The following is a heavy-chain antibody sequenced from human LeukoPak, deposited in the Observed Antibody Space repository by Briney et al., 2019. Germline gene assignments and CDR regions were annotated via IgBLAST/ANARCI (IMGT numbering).Heavy chain of an antibody. CDR3: ARVYSNYDPAAMDV. CDR2: ISSSGSPI. V-gene: IGHV3-48*03. CDR1: GFTFNSDE. D-gene: IGHD4-11*01. Sequence: GGSLRLSCAASGFTFNSDEMNWVRQAPGEGLEWVSYISSSGSPIYYADSVEGRFTISRDNAKNSLYLQMSSLRAEDTAMYYCARVYSNYDPAAMDVWGQGTTVTVSS. J-gene: IGHJ6*02.